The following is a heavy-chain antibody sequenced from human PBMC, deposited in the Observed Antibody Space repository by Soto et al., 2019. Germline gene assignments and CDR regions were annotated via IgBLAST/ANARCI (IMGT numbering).Heavy chain of an antibody. D-gene: IGHD3-22*01. CDR3: ARGKRGGYPFDY. V-gene: IGHV4-34*01. CDR1: GGSFSGYY. Sequence: QVQLQQWGAGLLKPSETLSLTCAVYGGSFSGYYWSWIRQPPGKGLEWIGEINHSGSTNYNPSLKSRVTISVDTSKNQFSLKLSSVTAADTAVYYCARGKRGGYPFDYWGQGTLVTVSS. CDR2: INHSGST. J-gene: IGHJ4*02.